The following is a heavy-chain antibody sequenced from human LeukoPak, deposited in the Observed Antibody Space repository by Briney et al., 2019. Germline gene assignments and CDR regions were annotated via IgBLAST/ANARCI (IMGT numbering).Heavy chain of an antibody. CDR3: AKGIYSSGWSYFDY. CDR2: LSSSGITT. CDR1: GFTFSNSA. V-gene: IGHV3-23*01. D-gene: IGHD6-19*01. Sequence: PGGSLRLSCAASGFTFSNSAMSWVRQAPGKGLEWVSTLSSSGITTYYADSVKGRFTIPRDNSKNTLYLQMNSLRAEDTAVYYCAKGIYSSGWSYFDYWGHGTLVTVSS. J-gene: IGHJ4*01.